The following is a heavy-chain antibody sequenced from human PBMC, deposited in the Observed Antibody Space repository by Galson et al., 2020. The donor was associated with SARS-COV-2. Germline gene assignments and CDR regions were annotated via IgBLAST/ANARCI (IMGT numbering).Heavy chain of an antibody. CDR1: GYTFTSYD. J-gene: IGHJ5*02. D-gene: IGHD6-19*01. CDR2: MNPNSGNT. CDR3: TTAESDSGWFDP. Sequence: ASVKVSCKASGYTFTSYDIHWVRQASGQGLEWMGWMNPNSGNTGFPLKFQGRVTMSRDTSISTAYVELSSLTSEDTAVYYCTTAESDSGWFDPWGQGTLVTVSS. V-gene: IGHV1-8*01.